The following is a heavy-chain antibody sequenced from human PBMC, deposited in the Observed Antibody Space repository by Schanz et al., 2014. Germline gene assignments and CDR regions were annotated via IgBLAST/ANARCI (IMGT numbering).Heavy chain of an antibody. CDR3: TRDRGALINHNDALDL. Sequence: QVQLVESGGGVVQPGTSLRLSCAASGFTFRGHAMHWVRQALGQGLEKVAVTSTDGTKTYYAASVRGRFTISRDNSKNTVYLQMNSLRSEDTAVYYCTRDRGALINHNDALDLWGQGTMVSVSS. CDR2: TSTDGTKT. CDR1: GFTFRGHA. D-gene: IGHD3-16*01. J-gene: IGHJ3*01. V-gene: IGHV3-30*04.